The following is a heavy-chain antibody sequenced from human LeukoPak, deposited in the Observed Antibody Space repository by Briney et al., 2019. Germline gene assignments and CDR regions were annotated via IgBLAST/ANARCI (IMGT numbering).Heavy chain of an antibody. CDR1: GFTFSGYD. V-gene: IGHV3-30*03. D-gene: IGHD2-2*01. J-gene: IGHJ4*02. Sequence: GGSLRLSCVASGFTFSGYDIHWVRQAPGKGLEGVTLISYDGSNKYYADSVKGRFTVSRDNSKNTLYLQMNTLRVEDTAVYYCASQKSHKGFHPTSAATPFDYWGQGTLVTASS. CDR3: ASQKSHKGFHPTSAATPFDY. CDR2: ISYDGSNK.